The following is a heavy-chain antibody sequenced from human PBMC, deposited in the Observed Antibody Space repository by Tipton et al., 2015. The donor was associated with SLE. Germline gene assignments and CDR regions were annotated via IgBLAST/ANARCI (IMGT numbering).Heavy chain of an antibody. V-gene: IGHV3-66*01. D-gene: IGHD1-26*01. J-gene: IGHJ6*04. Sequence: SLRLSCAVSGFTVTSNYVSWVRQAPGKGLEWVSLIDSGGGTYYADPVKGRFTISSDNSKNTLSLQMNSLRAEDTALYYCTRDPLSWSYRAVWGKGTTVTVSS. CDR3: TRDPLSWSYRAV. CDR2: IDSGGGT. CDR1: GFTVTSNY.